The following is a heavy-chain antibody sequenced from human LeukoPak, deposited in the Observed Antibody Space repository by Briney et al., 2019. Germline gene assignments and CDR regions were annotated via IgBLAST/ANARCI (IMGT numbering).Heavy chain of an antibody. CDR2: IYHSGST. V-gene: IGHV4-38-2*02. CDR3: ARENLYYYGSGLDYYYYGMDV. J-gene: IGHJ6*02. Sequence: PSETLSLTCTVSGYSISSGYYWGWIRQPPGKGLEWIGSIYHSGSTYYNPSLKSRVTILVDTSKNQFSLKLSSVTAADTAVYYCARENLYYYGSGLDYYYYGMDVWGQGTTVTVSS. D-gene: IGHD3-10*01. CDR1: GYSISSGYY.